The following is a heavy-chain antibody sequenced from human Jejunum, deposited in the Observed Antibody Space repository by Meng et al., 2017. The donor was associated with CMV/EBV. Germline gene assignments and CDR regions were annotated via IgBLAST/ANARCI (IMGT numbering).Heavy chain of an antibody. CDR2: INQDGSQK. Sequence: SGFTFSSQWMTWVRPAPGKGLEWVANINQDGSQKNYVDSVKGRFTISRDNAKNSLFLQMNSLRAEDTAVYYCARVAAAGRGMDVWGQGTTVTVSS. J-gene: IGHJ6*02. D-gene: IGHD6-13*01. V-gene: IGHV3-7*04. CDR3: ARVAAAGRGMDV. CDR1: GFTFSSQW.